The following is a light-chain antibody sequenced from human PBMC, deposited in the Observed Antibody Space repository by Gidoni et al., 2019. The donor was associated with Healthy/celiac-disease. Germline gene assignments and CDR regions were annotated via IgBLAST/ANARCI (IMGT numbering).Light chain of an antibody. Sequence: QSVLTQPPSVSAAPGQKVTISCSGSSSNIGNNYVSWYQQLQGPAPKLLIYDNNTRPSGIPDRFSGSKSGTSATLGITGLQTGDEADYYCGTWDSSLSAVVFGGGTKLTVL. CDR3: GTWDSSLSAVV. CDR1: SSNIGNNY. V-gene: IGLV1-51*01. CDR2: DNN. J-gene: IGLJ2*01.